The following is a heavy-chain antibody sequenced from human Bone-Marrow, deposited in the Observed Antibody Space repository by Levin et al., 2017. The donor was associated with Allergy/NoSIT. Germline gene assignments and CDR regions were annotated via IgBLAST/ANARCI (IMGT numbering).Heavy chain of an antibody. CDR3: ARDYPYYYGSGSSPY. Sequence: SCAASGFTFSSYGMHWVRQAPGKGLEWVAVIWYDGSNKYYADSVKGRFTISRDNSKNTLYLQMNSLRAEDTAVYYCARDYPYYYGSGSSPYWGQGTLVTVSS. V-gene: IGHV3-33*01. J-gene: IGHJ4*02. CDR1: GFTFSSYG. D-gene: IGHD3-10*01. CDR2: IWYDGSNK.